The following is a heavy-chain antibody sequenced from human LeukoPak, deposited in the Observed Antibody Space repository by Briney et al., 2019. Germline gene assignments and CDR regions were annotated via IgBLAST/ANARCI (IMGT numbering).Heavy chain of an antibody. V-gene: IGHV1-2*02. D-gene: IGHD2-21*02. CDR3: ARAAGSDSRDYFDY. Sequence: ASVKVSCKASGFIFTGSYMHWVRQAPGQGLEWMGWINPNSGGTNYAQKFQGRVTMTRDTSISTAYMELSGVRSDDTAVYYCARAAGSDSRDYFDYWGQGTLVTVSS. CDR2: INPNSGGT. J-gene: IGHJ4*02. CDR1: GFIFTGSY.